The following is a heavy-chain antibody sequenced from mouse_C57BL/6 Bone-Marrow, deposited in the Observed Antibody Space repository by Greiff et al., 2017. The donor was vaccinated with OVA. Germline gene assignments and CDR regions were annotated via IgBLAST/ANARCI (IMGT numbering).Heavy chain of an antibody. CDR3: ARSDYDYYAMDY. CDR1: GYPFTSYW. Sequence: QVQLQQPGTELVKPGASVKLSCKASGYPFTSYWMHWVKQRPGQGLEWIGNINPSNGGTNYNEKFKSKATLTVDKSSSTAYMQLSSLTSEDSAVYYCARSDYDYYAMDYWGQGTSVTVSS. D-gene: IGHD1-1*02. J-gene: IGHJ4*01. V-gene: IGHV1-53*01. CDR2: INPSNGGT.